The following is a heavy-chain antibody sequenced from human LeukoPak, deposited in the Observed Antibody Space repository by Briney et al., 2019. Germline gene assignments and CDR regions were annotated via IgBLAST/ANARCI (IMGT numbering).Heavy chain of an antibody. Sequence: GGSLRLSCAASGFTFSSYSMNWVRQAPGKGLEWVSSISSSSSYIYYADSVKGRFTISRDNAKNSLYLQMNSLRAEDTAVYYCARGILDGWYYFDYWGQGTLVTVSS. D-gene: IGHD2-8*01. CDR1: GFTFSSYS. V-gene: IGHV3-21*01. CDR2: ISSSSSYI. CDR3: ARGILDGWYYFDY. J-gene: IGHJ4*02.